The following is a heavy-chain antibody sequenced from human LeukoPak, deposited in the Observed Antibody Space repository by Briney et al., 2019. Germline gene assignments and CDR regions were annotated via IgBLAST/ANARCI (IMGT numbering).Heavy chain of an antibody. J-gene: IGHJ3*02. D-gene: IGHD1-26*01. CDR2: IIPIFGIA. CDR1: GGTFSSYT. V-gene: IGHV1-69*02. Sequence: ASVKVSCKASGGTFSSYTISWVRQAPGQGLEWMGRIIPIFGIANYAQKFQGRVTITADKSTSTAYMELSSLRSEDTAVYYCAGLSGPSDAFDIWGQGTMVTVSS. CDR3: AGLSGPSDAFDI.